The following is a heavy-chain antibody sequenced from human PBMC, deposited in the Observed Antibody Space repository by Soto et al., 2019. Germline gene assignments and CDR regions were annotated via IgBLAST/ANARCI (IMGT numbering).Heavy chain of an antibody. CDR1: GDSVSSSYYY. V-gene: IGHV4-39*01. J-gene: IGHJ6*02. CDR2: IFYSGST. Sequence: QVQLHESGPGLVKPSETLSLTCTVSGDSVSSSYYYLGWIRQPPGKGLEWIGSIFYSGSTYYNPSLKSRVTISVDTSKNQFSLKLSSVTAADTAVYYCARRGSSRPIYNYGMDVWGPGTTVTVAS. D-gene: IGHD6-13*01. CDR3: ARRGSSRPIYNYGMDV.